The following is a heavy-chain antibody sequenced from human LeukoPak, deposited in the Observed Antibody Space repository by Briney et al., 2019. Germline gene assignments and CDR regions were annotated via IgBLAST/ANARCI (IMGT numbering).Heavy chain of an antibody. J-gene: IGHJ4*02. CDR3: AKGSWTVDY. Sequence: EPGRSLRLSCAASGFTFSSYGMHWVRQAPGKGLEWVAVISYDGSNKYYADSVKGRFTISRDNSKNTLYLQMNSLRAEDTAVYYCAKGSWTVDYWGQGTLVTVSS. D-gene: IGHD3-10*01. CDR2: ISYDGSNK. CDR1: GFTFSSYG. V-gene: IGHV3-30*18.